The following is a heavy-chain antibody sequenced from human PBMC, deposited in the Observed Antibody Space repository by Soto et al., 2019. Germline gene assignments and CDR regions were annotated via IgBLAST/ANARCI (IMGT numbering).Heavy chain of an antibody. CDR2: IYYSGST. V-gene: IGHV4-59*01. CDR1: GGSISRYY. CDR3: ARDPGSGSYYGWFDP. J-gene: IGHJ5*02. Sequence: QVQLQESGPGLVKPSETLSLTCTVSGGSISRYYWNWIRQPPGKGLERIGYIYYSGSTNYNPSLKSRVTISVDTSKNQFSLKLSSVTAADTAVYYCARDPGSGSYYGWFDPWGQGTLVTVSS. D-gene: IGHD3-10*01.